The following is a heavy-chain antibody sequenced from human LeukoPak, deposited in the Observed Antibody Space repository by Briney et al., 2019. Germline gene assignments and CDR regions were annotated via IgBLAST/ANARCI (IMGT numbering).Heavy chain of an antibody. CDR3: ARDLHPRLAGFFDY. CDR1: GFTVISNY. D-gene: IGHD3-3*02. V-gene: IGHV3-53*01. Sequence: PGGSLRLSCAASGFTVISNYMSWVRQAPGKGLEWVSVIYSGGNTYYADSVEGRFTISRDNSKNTLYLQMKTLKAEDTAVYYCARDLHPRLAGFFDYWGQGTLATVSS. CDR2: IYSGGNT. J-gene: IGHJ4*02.